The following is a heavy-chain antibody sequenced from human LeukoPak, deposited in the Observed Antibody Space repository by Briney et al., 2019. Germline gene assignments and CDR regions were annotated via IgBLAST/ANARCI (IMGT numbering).Heavy chain of an antibody. CDR3: ARDQSGNLDY. V-gene: IGHV3-7*01. CDR1: GYTLRNSW. CDR2: INQDASTK. J-gene: IGHJ4*02. Sequence: GGSLRLSCVASGYTLRNSWMVWLRQAPGKGLEWVANINQDASTKHYVDSVKGRFTISRDNAKNSLYLQMNSLRAEDTAVYYCARDQSGNLDYWGQGTLVTVSA. D-gene: IGHD1-26*01.